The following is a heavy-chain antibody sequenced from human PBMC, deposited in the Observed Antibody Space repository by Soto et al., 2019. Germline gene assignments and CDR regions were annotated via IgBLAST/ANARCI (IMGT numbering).Heavy chain of an antibody. Sequence: SLRLSCAASGFTFSSYWMHWVRQAPGKGLVWVSRINSDGSSTSYADSVKGRFTISRDNAKNTLYLQMNSLRAEDTAVYYCARDLPSFDWLLKVYYYYYGMDVWGQGTTVTVSS. J-gene: IGHJ6*02. CDR3: ARDLPSFDWLLKVYYYYYGMDV. CDR2: INSDGSST. CDR1: GFTFSSYW. D-gene: IGHD3-9*01. V-gene: IGHV3-74*01.